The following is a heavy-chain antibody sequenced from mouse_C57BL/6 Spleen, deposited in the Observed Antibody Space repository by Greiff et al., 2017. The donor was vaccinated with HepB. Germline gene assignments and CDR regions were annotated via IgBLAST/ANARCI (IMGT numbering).Heavy chain of an antibody. CDR3: TRRDYSNYVDAMDY. Sequence: QVQLQQSGAELVRPGASVTLSCKASGYTFTDYEMHWVKQTPVHGLEWIGAIDPETGGTAYNQKFKGKAILTADKSSSTAYMELRSLTSEDSAVYYCTRRDYSNYVDAMDYWGQGTSVSVSS. J-gene: IGHJ4*01. CDR1: GYTFTDYE. CDR2: IDPETGGT. V-gene: IGHV1-15*01. D-gene: IGHD2-5*01.